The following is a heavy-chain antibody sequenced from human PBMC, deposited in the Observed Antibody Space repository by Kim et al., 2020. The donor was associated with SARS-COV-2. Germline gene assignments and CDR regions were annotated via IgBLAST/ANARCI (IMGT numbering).Heavy chain of an antibody. CDR1: GFTFSSYA. CDR3: ARDLGGFWSPHFY. Sequence: GGSLRLSCAASGFTFSSYAMSWVRQSPGRGLEWVSTISGSTTNTYHADSVKGRCTISRDNSKNTLYLQMNSLRPEDTAVYYCARDLGGFWSPHFYWGPGTLVTVSS. J-gene: IGHJ4*02. V-gene: IGHV3-23*01. D-gene: IGHD3-3*01. CDR2: ISGSTTNT.